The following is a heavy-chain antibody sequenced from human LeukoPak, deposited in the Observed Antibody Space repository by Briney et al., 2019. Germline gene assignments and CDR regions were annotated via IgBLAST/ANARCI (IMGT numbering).Heavy chain of an antibody. Sequence: PGGSLRLSCAASGFNFNDSGMSWVRQAPGKGLEWVSGINWNGRSRGYADSLKGRFTISRDNAKNSLYLQMNSLRAEDTALYYCARPLGMTGTTPFDYWGQGTLVTVSS. D-gene: IGHD1-7*01. V-gene: IGHV3-20*04. CDR1: GFNFNDSG. J-gene: IGHJ4*02. CDR3: ARPLGMTGTTPFDY. CDR2: INWNGRSR.